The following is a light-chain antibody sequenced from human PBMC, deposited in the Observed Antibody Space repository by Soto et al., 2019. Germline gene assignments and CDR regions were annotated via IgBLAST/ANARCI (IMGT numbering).Light chain of an antibody. CDR3: QSYDSSGRV. Sequence: QPVLTQPPSVSGAPGQRVTISCTGSSSNIGAGYDVHWYQQLPGTAPKLLIYGNSNRPSGVPDRFSGSKSGTSASLAITGLQAEDEADYYCQSYDSSGRVFGTGTKVTVL. CDR1: SSNIGAGYD. J-gene: IGLJ1*01. V-gene: IGLV1-40*01. CDR2: GNS.